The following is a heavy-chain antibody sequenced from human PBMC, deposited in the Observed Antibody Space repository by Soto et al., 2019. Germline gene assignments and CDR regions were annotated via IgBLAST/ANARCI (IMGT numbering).Heavy chain of an antibody. V-gene: IGHV3-30*03. D-gene: IGHD3-10*01. Sequence: QVQLVESGGGVVQPGRSLRLSCAASGFTFSSYGMHWVRQAPGKGLEWVAVISYDGSNKYYADSVKGRFTISRDNSKNTLYLQMNSLRAEDTAVYYCARDFYYYGSGSYFLRTNWFDPWGQGTLVTVSS. CDR2: ISYDGSNK. J-gene: IGHJ5*02. CDR1: GFTFSSYG. CDR3: ARDFYYYGSGSYFLRTNWFDP.